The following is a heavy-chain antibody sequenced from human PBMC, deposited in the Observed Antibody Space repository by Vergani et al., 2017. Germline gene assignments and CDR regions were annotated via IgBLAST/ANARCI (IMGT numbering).Heavy chain of an antibody. V-gene: IGHV3-30*03. CDR1: GFTSSYYG. CDR3: ARDRVTTTYYMDV. D-gene: IGHD4-11*01. CDR2: ISYDGTQK. J-gene: IGHJ6*03. Sequence: QVHLVESGGGVVQPGRSLRLSCVVSGFTSSYYGMHWVRQAPGKGLEWVAVISYDGTQKYYADSVKGRFTISRDNAKNSLYLQMNSLRAEDTAVYYCARDRVTTTYYMDVWGKGTTVTVSS.